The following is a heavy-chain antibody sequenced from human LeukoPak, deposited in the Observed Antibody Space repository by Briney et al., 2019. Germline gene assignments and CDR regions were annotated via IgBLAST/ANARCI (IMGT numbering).Heavy chain of an antibody. J-gene: IGHJ4*02. D-gene: IGHD3-10*01. CDR3: ATFGELFYYFDY. Sequence: GGSLRLSCAASGFTFSSYWMSWVRQAPGKGLEWVANIKQDGSEKYYVDSVKGRFTISRDNAKNSLYLQMKSLRAEDTAVYYCATFGELFYYFDYWGQGTLVTVSS. CDR1: GFTFSSYW. V-gene: IGHV3-7*01. CDR2: IKQDGSEK.